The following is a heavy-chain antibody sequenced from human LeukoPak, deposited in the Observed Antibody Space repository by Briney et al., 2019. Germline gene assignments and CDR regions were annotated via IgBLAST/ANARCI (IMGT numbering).Heavy chain of an antibody. CDR2: VNYSGMS. D-gene: IGHD1-1*01. CDR1: GESFDGFY. J-gene: IGHJ5*02. Sequence: SETLSLTCAVYGESFDGFYWNWIRQSPGKRLEWLGEVNYSGMSDYNPALESRIAISADASKRQFSLRLSSLTAADTAVYYCAIRLTTSRLATATTWFDPWGQGTLVSVSS. V-gene: IGHV4-34*01. CDR3: AIRLTTSRLATATTWFDP.